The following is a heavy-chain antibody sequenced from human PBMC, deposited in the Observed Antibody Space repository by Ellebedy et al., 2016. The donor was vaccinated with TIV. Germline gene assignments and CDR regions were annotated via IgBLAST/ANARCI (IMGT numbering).Heavy chain of an antibody. D-gene: IGHD6-19*01. CDR3: AREGSGWSSWLDY. CDR1: GYTFTTYG. Sequence: ASVKVSCXASGYTFTTYGITWVRQAPGQGLEWMGWISAYSANTNYAQKLQGRVTMTTDPSTSTAYMELRSLRSDDTALYYCAREGSGWSSWLDYWGQGTLVTVSS. J-gene: IGHJ4*02. V-gene: IGHV1-18*01. CDR2: ISAYSANT.